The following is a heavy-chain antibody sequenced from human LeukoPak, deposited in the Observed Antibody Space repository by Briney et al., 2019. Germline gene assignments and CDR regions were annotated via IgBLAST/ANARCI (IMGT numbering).Heavy chain of an antibody. CDR1: GGSISSSSYY. J-gene: IGHJ4*02. CDR2: IYYSGST. D-gene: IGHD2-15*01. CDR3: AKTFGYCSGGSCYPLFDF. V-gene: IGHV4-39*01. Sequence: SETLSLTCTVSGGSISSSSYYWGWIRQPPGKGLEWIGSIYYSGSTYYNPSLKSRVTISVDTSKNQFSLKLSSVTAADTAVYYCAKTFGYCSGGSCYPLFDFWGQGTLVTVSS.